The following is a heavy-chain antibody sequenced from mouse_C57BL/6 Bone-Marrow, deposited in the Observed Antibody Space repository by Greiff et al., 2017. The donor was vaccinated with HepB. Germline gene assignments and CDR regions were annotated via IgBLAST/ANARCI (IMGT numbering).Heavy chain of an antibody. CDR3: AGDDSSECFDV. CDR2: ISDDGSYT. V-gene: IGHV5-4*01. CDR1: GFTFSSYA. Sequence: DVMLVEPGGGLVKPGGSLKLSCAASGFTFSSYAMSWVRQTPEQRLEWVANISDDGSYTYYPDNVKGRFTITRDNAKNNLDLQMSNLKSEDTALYYCAGDDSSECFDVWGTGTTRPVSS. D-gene: IGHD2-4*01. J-gene: IGHJ1*03.